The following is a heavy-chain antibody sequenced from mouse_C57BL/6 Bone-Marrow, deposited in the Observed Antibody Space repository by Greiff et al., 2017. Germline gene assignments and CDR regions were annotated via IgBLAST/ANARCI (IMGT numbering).Heavy chain of an antibody. CDR2: INPSTGGT. CDR3: ASCNYGFAY. CDR1: GYSFTGYY. Sequence: EVQLQQSGPELVKPGASVKISCKASGYSFTGYYMNWVKQSPEKSLEWIGEINPSTGGTTYNQKFKAKATLTVDKSSSTAYMQLKSLTSEDSAVYYCASCNYGFAYGGQGTRVTVSA. D-gene: IGHD2-1*01. J-gene: IGHJ3*01. V-gene: IGHV1-42*01.